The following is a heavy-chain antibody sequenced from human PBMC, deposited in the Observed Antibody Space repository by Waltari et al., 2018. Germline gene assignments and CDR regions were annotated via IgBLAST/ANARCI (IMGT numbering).Heavy chain of an antibody. J-gene: IGHJ6*02. V-gene: IGHV4-34*12. D-gene: IGHD5-12*01. Sequence: QVHLQQWGAGPLKPSETLSLTRAFTGGSFSGYYCSWLRQPPGKGLEWMGEFIRGGSSNYNPSLKSRVTISVGTSKNQFSLKLSSVTAADTAVYYCARHIIRWLQPYYYYGMDVWGQGTTVTVSS. CDR3: ARHIIRWLQPYYYYGMDV. CDR2: FIRGGSS. CDR1: GGSFSGYY.